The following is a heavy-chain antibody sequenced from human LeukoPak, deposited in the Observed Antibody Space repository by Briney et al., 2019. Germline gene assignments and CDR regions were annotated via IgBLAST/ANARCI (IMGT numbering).Heavy chain of an antibody. CDR3: ARRGGGHAFDI. J-gene: IGHJ3*02. CDR1: GGSISGSSYY. D-gene: IGHD3-16*01. CDR2: IYYSGST. V-gene: IGHV4-39*07. Sequence: SETLSLTCTVSGGSISGSSYYWGWIRQPPGKGLEWIGTIYYSGSTYYNPSLKSRVNISIDTSRTQFSLKLSSVTAADTAMYYCARRGGGHAFDIWGQGTMVTVSS.